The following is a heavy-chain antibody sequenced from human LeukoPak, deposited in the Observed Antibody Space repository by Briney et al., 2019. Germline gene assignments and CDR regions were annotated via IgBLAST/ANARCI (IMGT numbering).Heavy chain of an antibody. CDR1: GFTFSDYY. J-gene: IGHJ5*02. Sequence: PGGSLRLSCAASGFTFSDYYMSWVRQAPGKGLEWVAVISYDGSNKYYADSVKGRFTISRDNSKNTLYLQMNSLRAEDTAVYYCARDGAVVIAPYNWFDPWGQGTLVTVSS. D-gene: IGHD2-21*01. CDR2: ISYDGSNK. CDR3: ARDGAVVIAPYNWFDP. V-gene: IGHV3-30-3*01.